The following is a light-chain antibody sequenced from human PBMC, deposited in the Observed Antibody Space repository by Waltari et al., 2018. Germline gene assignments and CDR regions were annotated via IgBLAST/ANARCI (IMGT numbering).Light chain of an antibody. CDR2: ANSDGSH. CDR3: QTGGHGTWV. J-gene: IGLJ3*02. V-gene: IGLV4-69*01. Sequence: QLVLTQSPSASASLGASVKLTCPLSSGHSSNVIAWLQQQPEKGPRYLMKANSDGSHSKGDEIPDRFSGSSSGAERYLTISSLQSEDEADYYCQTGGHGTWVFGGGTKLTVL. CDR1: SGHSSNV.